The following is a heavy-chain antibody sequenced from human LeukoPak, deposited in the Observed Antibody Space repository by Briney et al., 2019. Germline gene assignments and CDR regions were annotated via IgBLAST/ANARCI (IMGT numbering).Heavy chain of an antibody. J-gene: IGHJ4*02. CDR2: FDPEDGET. CDR1: GYTLTELS. Sequence: ASVKVSCKVSGYTLTELSMHWVQQAPGKGLEWMGGFDPEDGETIYAQKFQGRVTMTEDTSTDTAYMELSSLRSEDTAVYYCATALIAAAGTGWLFWGQGTLVTVSS. D-gene: IGHD6-13*01. V-gene: IGHV1-24*01. CDR3: ATALIAAAGTGWLF.